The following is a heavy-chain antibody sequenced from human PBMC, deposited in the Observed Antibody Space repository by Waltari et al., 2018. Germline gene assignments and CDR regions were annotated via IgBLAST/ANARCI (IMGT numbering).Heavy chain of an antibody. V-gene: IGHV4-59*01. CDR3: ARDSGSRTYTP. Sequence: QVQLQESGPGLVKPSETLSLTCTVSGGSISNYYWSWIRQPPGKGLEWIGYIYYSGSTNYNPSLKSRVTISGDTSKNQFSLKRNSVTAADTAVYYCARDSGSRTYTPWGQGTLVTVSS. CDR2: IYYSGST. D-gene: IGHD2-2*02. J-gene: IGHJ5*02. CDR1: GGSISNYY.